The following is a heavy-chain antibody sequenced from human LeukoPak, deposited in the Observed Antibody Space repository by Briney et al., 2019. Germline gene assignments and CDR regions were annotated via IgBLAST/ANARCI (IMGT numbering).Heavy chain of an antibody. V-gene: IGHV7-4-1*02. CDR1: GGTFSSYA. J-gene: IGHJ4*02. Sequence: ASVKVSCKASGGTFSSYAISWVRQAPGQGLEWMGWINTNTGNPTYAQGFTGRFVFSLDTSVSTAYLQISSLKAEDTAVYYCARDGGSSYYYHDYWGQGTPVTVSP. CDR3: ARDGGSSYYYHDY. D-gene: IGHD3-22*01. CDR2: INTNTGNP.